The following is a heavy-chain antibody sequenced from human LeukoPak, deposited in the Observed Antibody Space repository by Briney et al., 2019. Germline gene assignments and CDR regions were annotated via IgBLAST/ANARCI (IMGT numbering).Heavy chain of an antibody. V-gene: IGHV3-23*01. CDR1: GFTFSRYA. CDR3: AASPPRAVAGPFAY. Sequence: GGSLRLSCAASGFTFSRYAMGGVREAPGKGLEGVATISGAGTGTDYSDTVKRRSTITIDSSQSALYLQMNSLRAEDTAVYYCAASPPRAVAGPFAYWGQGTRVTVSS. J-gene: IGHJ4*02. D-gene: IGHD6-19*01. CDR2: ISGAGTGT.